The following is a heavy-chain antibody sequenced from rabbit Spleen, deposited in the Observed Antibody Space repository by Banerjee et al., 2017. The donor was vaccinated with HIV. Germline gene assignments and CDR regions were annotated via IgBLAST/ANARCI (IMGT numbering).Heavy chain of an antibody. Sequence: QEQLEESGGGLVKPEGSLTLTCKASGFDFSSNYWICWVRQAPGKGLEWIGSVYTTIGRPYYSNWAKGRFTISKASSTTVTLQMTSLTAADTATYFCARSSSGYAPTGLDLWARAPSSPS. V-gene: IGHV1S45*01. D-gene: IGHD1-1*01. J-gene: IGHJ3*01. CDR1: GFDFSSNYW. CDR3: ARSSSGYAPTGLDL. CDR2: VYTTIGRP.